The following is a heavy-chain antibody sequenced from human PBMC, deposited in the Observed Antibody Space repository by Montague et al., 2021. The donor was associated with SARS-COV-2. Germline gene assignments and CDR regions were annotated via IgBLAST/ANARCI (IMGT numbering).Heavy chain of an antibody. J-gene: IGHJ6*02. Sequence: SETLSLTCSVSGDSTSSYYYSWIRQPPGKGLEWLGYIYYTGSTKYSPSLKSRVTISMDTSRDQLSLRLKSVTAADTAVYYCARDNYGDWGYYGLDVWGQGTTVIVSS. CDR3: ARDNYGDWGYYGLDV. D-gene: IGHD4-17*01. CDR1: GDSTSSYY. V-gene: IGHV4-59*01. CDR2: IYYTGST.